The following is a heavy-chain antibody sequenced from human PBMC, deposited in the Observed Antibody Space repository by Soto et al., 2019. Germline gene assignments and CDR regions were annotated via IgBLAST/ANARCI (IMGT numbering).Heavy chain of an antibody. Sequence: QVQLQESGPGLVKPSQTLSLTCTVSGDSISSDDYYWNWIRQHPGKGLEWIGYIHYSGTTDYNPSLKSRVTISVDTSKNHFSLKLRSVTAADTAVYYCASQRQWLSPFDYWGQGTLVTVSS. V-gene: IGHV4-31*03. J-gene: IGHJ4*02. D-gene: IGHD6-19*01. CDR2: IHYSGTT. CDR1: GDSISSDDYY. CDR3: ASQRQWLSPFDY.